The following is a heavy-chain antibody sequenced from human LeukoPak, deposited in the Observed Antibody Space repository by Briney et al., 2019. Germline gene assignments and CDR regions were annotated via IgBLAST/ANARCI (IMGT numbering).Heavy chain of an antibody. CDR1: GFTFSSYE. J-gene: IGHJ4*02. CDR3: ARDGDRRRYCSSTSCYPTYFDY. V-gene: IGHV3-48*03. Sequence: PGGSLRLSCAASGFTFSSYEMNWVRQAPGKGLEWVSYISSSGSTIYYADSVKGRFTISRDNAKNSLYLQMNSLRAEDTAVYYCARDGDRRRYCSSTSCYPTYFDYWGQGTLVTVSS. D-gene: IGHD2-2*01. CDR2: ISSSGSTI.